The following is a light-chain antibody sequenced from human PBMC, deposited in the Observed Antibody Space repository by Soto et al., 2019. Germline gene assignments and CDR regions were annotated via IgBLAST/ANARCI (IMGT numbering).Light chain of an antibody. V-gene: IGKV3-20*01. CDR2: GAS. CDR1: QSVSDNY. CDR3: QQYGSSPWT. J-gene: IGKJ1*01. Sequence: EIVIPQSPVTLSVSPGARATLSCRASQSVSDNYLAWYQQRPGQAPRLLIYGASSRAAGIPDRFSGSGSGTDFTLSISRLEPADFAVYYCQQYGSSPWTFGQGTKVDIK.